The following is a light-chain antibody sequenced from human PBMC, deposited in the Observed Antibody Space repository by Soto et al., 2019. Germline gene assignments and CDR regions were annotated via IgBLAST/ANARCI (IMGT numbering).Light chain of an antibody. J-gene: IGKJ3*01. V-gene: IGKV3-20*01. CDR2: VAS. CDR3: QEYGTSPFA. Sequence: VLTQSPDTLSLSPGERATLSCRASERISSNILARYQQRPGQAPRLLNYVASTSASGIPDRFSGSGSGTDFALTISRLEPENFEVFYCQEYGTSPFAFGPGNTVETK. CDR1: ERISSNI.